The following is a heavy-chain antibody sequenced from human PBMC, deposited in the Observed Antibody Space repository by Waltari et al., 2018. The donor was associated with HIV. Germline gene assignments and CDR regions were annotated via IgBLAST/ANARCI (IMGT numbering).Heavy chain of an antibody. Sequence: EVQVVESGGGLVKPGGSLRLSCAASGVTFSKARMSWGRQDQGKGLEWVGRIKSKTDGGTTDYAAPVKGRFTISRDESKNTLYLQMNSLKSEDTAVYYCTTYYFDSSGSFDYWGQGTLVTVSS. CDR1: GVTFSKAR. CDR2: IKSKTDGGTT. D-gene: IGHD3-22*01. J-gene: IGHJ4*02. CDR3: TTYYFDSSGSFDY. V-gene: IGHV3-15*01.